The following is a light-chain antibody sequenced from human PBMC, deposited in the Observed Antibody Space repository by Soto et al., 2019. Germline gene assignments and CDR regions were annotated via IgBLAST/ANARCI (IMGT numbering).Light chain of an antibody. CDR2: GAS. CDR3: QQYGSSPRIT. Sequence: ILLTQSPATLSLSPGERATLSCRASQSVSSYLAWYQQKPGQSPRLLIYGASIRATGIPDRFSGSGSGTDFTLTISRLEPEDFAVYYCQQYGSSPRITFGQGTRLEIK. J-gene: IGKJ5*01. V-gene: IGKV3-20*01. CDR1: QSVSSY.